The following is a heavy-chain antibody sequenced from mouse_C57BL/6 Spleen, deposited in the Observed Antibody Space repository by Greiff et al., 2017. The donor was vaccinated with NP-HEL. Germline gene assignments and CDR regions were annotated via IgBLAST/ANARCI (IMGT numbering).Heavy chain of an antibody. CDR1: GYTFTDYY. V-gene: IGHV1-26*01. Sequence: EVQLQQSGPELVKPGASVKISCKASGYTFTDYYMNWVKQSHGKSLEWIGDINPNNGGTSYNQKFKGKATLTVDKSSSTAYMEPRSLTSEDSAVYYWARFDYDVNWYFDVWGTGTTVTVSS. CDR2: INPNNGGT. CDR3: ARFDYDVNWYFDV. J-gene: IGHJ1*03. D-gene: IGHD2-4*01.